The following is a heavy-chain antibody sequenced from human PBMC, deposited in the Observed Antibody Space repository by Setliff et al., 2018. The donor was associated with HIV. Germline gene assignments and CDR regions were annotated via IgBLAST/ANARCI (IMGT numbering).Heavy chain of an antibody. CDR3: ARRVVAAGWFDP. CDR2: INDFRST. D-gene: IGHD2-15*01. CDR1: GGSFSGHY. J-gene: IGHJ5*02. Sequence: SETLSLTCAVYGGSFSGHYWSWIRQPPGKGLEWNGEINDFRSTNYNPSLKTRVTISVDTSKKQFSLKPSSGTAADTAVYYCARRVVAAGWFDPWGQGTLVTVSS. V-gene: IGHV4-34*01.